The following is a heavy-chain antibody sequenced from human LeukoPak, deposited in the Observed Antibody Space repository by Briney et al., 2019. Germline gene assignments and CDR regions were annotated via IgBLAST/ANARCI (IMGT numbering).Heavy chain of an antibody. CDR1: GGTFSSYA. CDR3: ARDGGSMVRGVITGRYYFDY. D-gene: IGHD3-10*01. Sequence: GSSVKVSCKASGGTFSSYAISWVRQAPGQGLEWMGRIIPIFGTANYAQKFQGRVTITTDESTSTAYMELSSLRSEDTAVDYCARDGGSMVRGVITGRYYFDYWGQGTLVTVSS. J-gene: IGHJ4*02. CDR2: IIPIFGTA. V-gene: IGHV1-69*05.